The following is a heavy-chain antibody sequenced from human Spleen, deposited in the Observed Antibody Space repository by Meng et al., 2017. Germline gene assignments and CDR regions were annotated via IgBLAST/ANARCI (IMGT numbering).Heavy chain of an antibody. J-gene: IGHJ4*02. CDR1: GYSFSSGYY. V-gene: IGHV4-38-2*02. CDR3: ARDREGYCSSTICYSFDY. D-gene: IGHD2-2*01. Sequence: SETLSLTCTVSGYSFSSGYYWGWIRQPPGKGLEWIGSIYHSGSTYYNPSLKSRVTISVDKSKNQFSLQLTSVTAADTAVYYCARDREGYCSSTICYSFDYCGQGTLVTVSS. CDR2: IYHSGST.